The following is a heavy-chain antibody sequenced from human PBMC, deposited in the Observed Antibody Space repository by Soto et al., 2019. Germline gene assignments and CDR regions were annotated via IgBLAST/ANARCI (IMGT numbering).Heavy chain of an antibody. CDR2: INHSGST. J-gene: IGHJ5*02. CDR1: GGSFSGYY. V-gene: IGHV4-34*01. D-gene: IGHD3-10*01. CDR3: ARMLVYYYGSGISGHRSWFDP. Sequence: TLSLTCAVYGGSFSGYYWSWIRQPPGKGLEWIGEINHSGSTNYNPSLKSRVTISVDTSKNQFSLKLSSVTAADTAVYYCARMLVYYYGSGISGHRSWFDPWGQGTLVTVSS.